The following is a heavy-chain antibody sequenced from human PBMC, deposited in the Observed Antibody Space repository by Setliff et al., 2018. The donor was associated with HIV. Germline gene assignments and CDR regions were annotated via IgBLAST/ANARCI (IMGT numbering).Heavy chain of an antibody. CDR3: AHILQDPPSHFYYYFYMDV. Sequence: VSGPTLVNPTQTLTLTCTFSGFSLSTSGVCVGWIRQPPGKALEWLALIYWDDDKRYSPSLKSRLTITKDTSKNQVVLTMTNMDPVDTATYYCAHILQDPPSHFYYYFYMDVWGKGTTVTVSS. CDR1: GFSLSTSGVC. J-gene: IGHJ6*03. D-gene: IGHD3-3*02. V-gene: IGHV2-5*02. CDR2: IYWDDDK.